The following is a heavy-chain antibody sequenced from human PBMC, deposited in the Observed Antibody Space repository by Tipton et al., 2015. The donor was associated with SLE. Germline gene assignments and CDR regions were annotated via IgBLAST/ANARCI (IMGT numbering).Heavy chain of an antibody. J-gene: IGHJ4*02. CDR1: GYTFNNYG. D-gene: IGHD4-17*01. CDR3: ARCSLPYGDSPAY. V-gene: IGHV1-18*01. CDR2: INPSNAKT. Sequence: QVQLVQSGTEVKKPGASVKVSCKAVGYTFNNYGITRVRQAPGQGLEWVGWINPSNAKTDYTQKLQGRVTLTTDTSTSTVYMELRSLRSDDTAVYFCARCSLPYGDSPAYWGQGTLVTVSS.